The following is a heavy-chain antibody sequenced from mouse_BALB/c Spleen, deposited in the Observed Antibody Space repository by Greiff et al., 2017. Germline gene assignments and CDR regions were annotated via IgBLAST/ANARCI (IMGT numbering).Heavy chain of an antibody. J-gene: IGHJ3*01. CDR1: GFTFSSYG. Sequence: EVQVVESGGGLVQPGGSLKLSCAASGFTFSSYGMSWVRQTPDKRLELVATINSNGGSTYYPDSVKGRFTISRDNAKNTLYLQMSSLKSEDTAMYYCARDGGRGFAYWGQGTLVTVSA. D-gene: IGHD1-1*02. V-gene: IGHV5-6-3*01. CDR2: INSNGGST. CDR3: ARDGGRGFAY.